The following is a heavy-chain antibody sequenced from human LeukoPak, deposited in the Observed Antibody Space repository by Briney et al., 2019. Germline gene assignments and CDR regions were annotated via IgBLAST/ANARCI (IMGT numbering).Heavy chain of an antibody. CDR2: INHSGST. D-gene: IGHD2-21*02. CDR3: ARLTYCGGDCYAYYFDY. CDR1: GGSFSGYY. Sequence: SETLSLTCAVYGGSFSGYYWSWIRQPPGKGLEWIGEINHSGSTNYNPSLKSRVTISVDTSKNQFSLKLSSVTAADTAVYYCARLTYCGGDCYAYYFDYWGQGTLVTVSP. J-gene: IGHJ4*02. V-gene: IGHV4-34*01.